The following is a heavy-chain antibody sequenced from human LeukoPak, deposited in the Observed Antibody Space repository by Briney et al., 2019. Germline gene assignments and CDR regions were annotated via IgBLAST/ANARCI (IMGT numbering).Heavy chain of an antibody. Sequence: PGGSLRLSCAASGFTFSSYAMSWVRQAPGKGVEWVSAISGSGGSTYYADSVKGRFTIPRDNSKNTLYLQMNSLRAEDTAVYYCAKVLVVVAASCFDYWGQGTLVTVSS. J-gene: IGHJ4*02. CDR1: GFTFSSYA. CDR2: ISGSGGST. CDR3: AKVLVVVAASCFDY. V-gene: IGHV3-23*01. D-gene: IGHD2-15*01.